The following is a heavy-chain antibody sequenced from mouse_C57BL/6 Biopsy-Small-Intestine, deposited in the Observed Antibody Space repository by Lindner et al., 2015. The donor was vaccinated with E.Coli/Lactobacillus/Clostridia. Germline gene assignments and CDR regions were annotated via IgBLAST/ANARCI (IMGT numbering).Heavy chain of an antibody. CDR1: GFNIKDYF. J-gene: IGHJ3*01. CDR2: IDPEDDET. D-gene: IGHD2-4*01. V-gene: IGHV14-2*01. Sequence: QXQESGAELVKPGASVRLSCTASGFNIKDYFMHWVKQRPEQDLEWIGRIDPEDDETKYAPKFQGKATIKTDTSSNTAYLQLSSLTFEDTAVYYCARGDDYLFTYWGQGTLVTVSA. CDR3: ARGDDYLFTY.